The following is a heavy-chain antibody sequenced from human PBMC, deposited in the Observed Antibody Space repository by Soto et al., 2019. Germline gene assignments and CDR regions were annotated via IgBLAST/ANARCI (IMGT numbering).Heavy chain of an antibody. V-gene: IGHV4-31*02. CDR2: IYYSGST. Sequence: PSETLSLTCTVSGGSISSGGYYWSWIRQHPGKGLEWIGYIYYSGSTYYNPSLKSRVTISVDTSKNQFSLKLSSVTAADTAVYYCARILLRFLEWPEHRFDPWGQGTLVTVYS. CDR3: ARILLRFLEWPEHRFDP. CDR1: GGSISSGGYY. D-gene: IGHD3-3*01. J-gene: IGHJ5*02.